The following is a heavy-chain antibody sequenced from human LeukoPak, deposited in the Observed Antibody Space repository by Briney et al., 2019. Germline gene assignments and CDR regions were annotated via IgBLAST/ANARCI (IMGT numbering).Heavy chain of an antibody. CDR1: GGSISSYY. Sequence: SETLSLTCTVSGGSISSYYWSWIRQPPGKGLEWIGYIYYSGSTNYNPSLKSRVTISVDTSKNQFPLKLSSVTAADTAVYYCARSRLGGYCSGGSCYGWFDPWGQGTLVTVSS. J-gene: IGHJ5*02. V-gene: IGHV4-59*01. CDR2: IYYSGST. D-gene: IGHD2-15*01. CDR3: ARSRLGGYCSGGSCYGWFDP.